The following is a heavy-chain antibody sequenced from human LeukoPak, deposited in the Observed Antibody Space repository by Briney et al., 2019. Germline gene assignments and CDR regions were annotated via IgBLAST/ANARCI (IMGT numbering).Heavy chain of an antibody. D-gene: IGHD5-18*01. J-gene: IGHJ4*02. CDR1: GGAISSYY. CDR2: IYTSGST. CDR3: AMGYLNFDY. V-gene: IGHV4-4*07. Sequence: SETLSLTCTVSGGAISSYYWSWIRQPAGRGLEWIGRIYTSGSTNYNPSLKSRVTMSVDTSKNQFSLKLSAVTAADTDVYYCAMGYLNFDYWGQGTLVTVSS.